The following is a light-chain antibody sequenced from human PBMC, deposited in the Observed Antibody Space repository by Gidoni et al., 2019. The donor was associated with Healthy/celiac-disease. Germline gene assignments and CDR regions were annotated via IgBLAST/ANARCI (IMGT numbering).Light chain of an antibody. Sequence: EIVLTQSPDTLSLSPGERATLSCRASQSVSSYLAWYQQKPDQAPRLLIYDASNRATGIPARFSGSGSGTDFTLTISSLEPEDFAVYYCQQRSNWPPLTFGGGTKVEIK. CDR1: QSVSSY. J-gene: IGKJ4*01. CDR3: QQRSNWPPLT. CDR2: DAS. V-gene: IGKV3-11*01.